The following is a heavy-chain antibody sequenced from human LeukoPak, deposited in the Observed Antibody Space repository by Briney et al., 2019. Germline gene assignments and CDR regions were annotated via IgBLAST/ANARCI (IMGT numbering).Heavy chain of an antibody. Sequence: SETLSLPCTVSGGSIGSGNFYWNWIRQHPGRGLEWIRYIYDTGITYYNPSLKSRVTISADTSKKQFSLNLRSVTAADTAVYRCARGRDDYNDAPPPYYYYMDVWGKGTTVTVSS. J-gene: IGHJ6*03. CDR1: GGSIGSGNFY. CDR3: ARGRDDYNDAPPPYYYYMDV. V-gene: IGHV4-31*03. CDR2: IYDTGIT. D-gene: IGHD5-24*01.